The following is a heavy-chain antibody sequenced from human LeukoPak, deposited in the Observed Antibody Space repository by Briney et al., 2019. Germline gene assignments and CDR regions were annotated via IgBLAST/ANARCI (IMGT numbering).Heavy chain of an antibody. V-gene: IGHV3-23*01. CDR3: AKADISGYGGLDY. D-gene: IGHD3-22*01. CDR1: GFTFSSYG. Sequence: GGSLRLSCAASGFTFSSYGMHWVRQAPGKGLEWVSAISGSGGSTYYADSVKGRFTISRDNSENTLDLQMNSLRAEDTAVYYCAKADISGYGGLDYWGQGTLVAVSS. CDR2: ISGSGGST. J-gene: IGHJ4*02.